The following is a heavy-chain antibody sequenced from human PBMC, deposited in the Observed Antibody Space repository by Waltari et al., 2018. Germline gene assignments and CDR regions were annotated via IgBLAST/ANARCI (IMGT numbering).Heavy chain of an antibody. CDR1: GGSISSGDYY. D-gene: IGHD2-21*02. CDR3: ARASDSGLYYFDY. Sequence: QVQLQESGPGLVKPSQTLSLTCTVSGGSISSGDYYWSWIRQPPGKGLEWIGYIYYSGSTYSNPSLKSRVTISVDTSKNQFSLKLSSVTAADTAVNYCARASDSGLYYFDYWGQGTLVTVSS. CDR2: IYYSGST. J-gene: IGHJ4*02. V-gene: IGHV4-30-4*08.